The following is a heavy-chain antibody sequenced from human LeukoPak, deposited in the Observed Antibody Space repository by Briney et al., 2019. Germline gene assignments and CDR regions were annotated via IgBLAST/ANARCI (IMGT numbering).Heavy chain of an antibody. J-gene: IGHJ4*02. Sequence: PGGSLRLSCAASGFTFSSYAMHWVRQAPGKGLEWVAFIRFDGTNKYYADSVKGRFTISRDNSKNTLYLHMNSLRAEDTAVYYCAKDQTNSWYYFDYWGQGTLVTVSS. CDR1: GFTFSSYA. V-gene: IGHV3-30*02. CDR3: AKDQTNSWYYFDY. D-gene: IGHD4-23*01. CDR2: IRFDGTNK.